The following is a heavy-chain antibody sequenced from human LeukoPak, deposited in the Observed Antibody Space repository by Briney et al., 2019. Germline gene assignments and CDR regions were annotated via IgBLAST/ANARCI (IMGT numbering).Heavy chain of an antibody. CDR3: ARVGDGLNDAFDI. Sequence: ASVKVSCKGSGYRFTCYYMQWVRQAPGQGLEWMGRINPNTGGTTYAQKFQGRVTMTRDTSITTVYMELSRLRSDDTAVYYCARVGDGLNDAFDIWGQGTMVTVSS. D-gene: IGHD5-24*01. V-gene: IGHV1-2*06. CDR2: INPNTGGT. J-gene: IGHJ3*02. CDR1: GYRFTCYY.